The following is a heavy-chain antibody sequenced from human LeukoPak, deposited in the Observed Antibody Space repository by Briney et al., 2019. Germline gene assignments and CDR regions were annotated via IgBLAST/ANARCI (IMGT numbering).Heavy chain of an antibody. CDR1: GFSFSNTY. Sequence: PGGSLRLSCAASGFSFSNTYMNWVRQAPGEGLEWVGRIRSNSDGGTPDYAAPVKGRFIILREDSRKTVYLQMNSLKTEDTAVYFCTTKVRRGDFDVWGQGTLVTVSP. J-gene: IGHJ4*02. CDR2: IRSNSDGGTP. D-gene: IGHD3-10*01. CDR3: TTKVRRGDFDV. V-gene: IGHV3-15*07.